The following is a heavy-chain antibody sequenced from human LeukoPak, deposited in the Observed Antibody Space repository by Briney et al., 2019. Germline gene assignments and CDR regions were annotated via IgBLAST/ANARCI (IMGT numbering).Heavy chain of an antibody. D-gene: IGHD3-16*01. CDR1: GYTFTGYY. CDR3: ARADDRGGWYFDL. V-gene: IGHV1-2*02. CDR2: INPNSGGT. J-gene: IGHJ2*01. Sequence: GASVKVSCKASGYTFTGYYMHWVRQAPGQGLEWMGWINPNSGGTNYAQKFQGRVTMTRDTSISTAYMELSRLRSDDTAVYYCARADDRGGWYFDLWGRGTLVTVSS.